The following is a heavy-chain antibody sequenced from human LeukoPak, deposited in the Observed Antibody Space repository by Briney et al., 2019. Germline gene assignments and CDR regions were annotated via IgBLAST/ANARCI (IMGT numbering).Heavy chain of an antibody. Sequence: SETLSLTCTVSGGSINNGGYYWSWIRQPPGKGLEWFGYISYSGSTNYNPSLKSRVTTSGDMSKNQFPLKLSSVTAADTAVYYCARVRMGATAAPFDSWGQGTLVTVSS. D-gene: IGHD1-26*01. CDR2: ISYSGST. CDR3: ARVRMGATAAPFDS. V-gene: IGHV4-61*08. J-gene: IGHJ4*02. CDR1: GGSINNGGYY.